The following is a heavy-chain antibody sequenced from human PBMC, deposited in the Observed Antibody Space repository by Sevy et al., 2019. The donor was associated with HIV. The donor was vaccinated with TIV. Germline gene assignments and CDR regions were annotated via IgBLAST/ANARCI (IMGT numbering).Heavy chain of an antibody. CDR1: GFTFNTHA. CDR2: ISYDGIIK. Sequence: GGSLRLSCAASGFTFNTHAMHWVRQAPGKGLEWVALISYDGIIKYYADSVKGRLTISRHNSKNTLSLQMNSLRVEDTAVYYCAREGGYTSAWSPGNHWGQGTLVTVSS. CDR3: AREGGYTSAWSPGNH. D-gene: IGHD6-19*01. J-gene: IGHJ4*02. V-gene: IGHV3-30*04.